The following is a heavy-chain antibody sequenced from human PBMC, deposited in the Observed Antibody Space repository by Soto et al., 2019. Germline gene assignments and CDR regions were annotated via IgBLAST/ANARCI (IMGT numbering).Heavy chain of an antibody. J-gene: IGHJ4*02. V-gene: IGHV3-30*18. CDR3: AKATYYYIWGSYRNDY. Sequence: QVQLVESGGGVVQPGRSLRLSCAASGFTFSSYGMHWVRQAPGKGLEWVAVISYDGSNKYYADSVKGRFTISRDNSKNTLYLQMNSLRAEDTAVYYCAKATYYYIWGSYRNDYWGQGTLVTVSS. D-gene: IGHD3-16*02. CDR2: ISYDGSNK. CDR1: GFTFSSYG.